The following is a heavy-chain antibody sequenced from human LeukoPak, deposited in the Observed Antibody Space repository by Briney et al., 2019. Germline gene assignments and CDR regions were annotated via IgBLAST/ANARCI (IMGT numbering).Heavy chain of an antibody. CDR2: ISTSGSTI. CDR3: ARGIVATTKGLDY. J-gene: IGHJ4*02. V-gene: IGHV3-48*03. CDR1: GFTFSSYE. D-gene: IGHD5-12*01. Sequence: QPGGSLRLSCAASGFTFSSYEMNWVRQAPGKGLEWVSYISTSGSTIYYADSVKGRFTISRDNAKNSLYLQMNSLRAEDTAVYYSARGIVATTKGLDYWGQGTLVSVSS.